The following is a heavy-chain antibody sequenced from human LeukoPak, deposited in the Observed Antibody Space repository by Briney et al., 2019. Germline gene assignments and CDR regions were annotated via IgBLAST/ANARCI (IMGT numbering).Heavy chain of an antibody. Sequence: GGSLRLSCAASGFTFSSHWMAWVRQAPGKGLEWVANIKQDGSEKYYLDSMKGRFTISRDNAKNSLYLQVNSQRVEDTAVYYCASLNYGQVWGSPHYYFDYWGQGILVTVSS. CDR1: GFTFSSHW. J-gene: IGHJ4*02. CDR2: IKQDGSEK. V-gene: IGHV3-7*01. CDR3: ASLNYGQVWGSPHYYFDY. D-gene: IGHD3-16*01.